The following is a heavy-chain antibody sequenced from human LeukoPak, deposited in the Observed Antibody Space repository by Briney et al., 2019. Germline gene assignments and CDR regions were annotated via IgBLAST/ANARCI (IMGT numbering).Heavy chain of an antibody. J-gene: IGHJ4*02. CDR1: GGSISSYY. CDR2: IYYSGST. Sequence: PSETLSLTCTASGGSISSYYWTWIRQPPGKGLEWIGYIYYSGSTNYNPSLKSRVTISVDTSKNHFSLKLSSLTAADTAVYYCARHRGSGYPYFDYWGQGTLVTVSS. V-gene: IGHV4-59*01. D-gene: IGHD3-22*01. CDR3: ARHRGSGYPYFDY.